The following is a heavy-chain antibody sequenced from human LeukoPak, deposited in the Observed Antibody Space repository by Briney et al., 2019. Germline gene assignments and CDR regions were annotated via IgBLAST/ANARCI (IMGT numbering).Heavy chain of an antibody. D-gene: IGHD2-2*01. V-gene: IGHV3-33*01. CDR1: GFTFSSYA. CDR3: ARLWRDIVVVPAAIAQFDY. Sequence: PGGSLRLSCAASGFTFSSYAVHWVRQAPGKGLEWVAVIWYDGTNKYYADSLKGRFTISRDNSKNTLYLQMNSLRAEDTAVYYCARLWRDIVVVPAAIAQFDYWGQGTLVTVSS. J-gene: IGHJ4*02. CDR2: IWYDGTNK.